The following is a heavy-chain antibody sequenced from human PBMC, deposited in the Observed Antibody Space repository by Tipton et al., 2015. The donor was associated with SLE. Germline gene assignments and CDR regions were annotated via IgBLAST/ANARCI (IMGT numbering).Heavy chain of an antibody. CDR3: AILPVGQQLVPYWYFDL. CDR2: ISSSSSYT. D-gene: IGHD6-13*01. Sequence: SLRLSCAASGFTFSDYYMSWIRQAPGKGLEWVSYISSSSSYTNYADSVKGRFTISRDNAKNSLYLQMNSLRAEDTAVYYCAILPVGQQLVPYWYFDLWGRGTLVTVSS. J-gene: IGHJ2*01. CDR1: GFTFSDYY. V-gene: IGHV3-11*06.